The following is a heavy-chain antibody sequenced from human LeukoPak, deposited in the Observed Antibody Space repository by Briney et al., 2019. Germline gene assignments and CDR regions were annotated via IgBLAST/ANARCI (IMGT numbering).Heavy chain of an antibody. V-gene: IGHV4-39*07. Sequence: SEPLSLTCTVSGGSISSSSYYWGWIRQPPGKGLEWIGSIYYSGSTYYNPSLKSRVTISVDTSKNQFSLKLSSVTAADTAVYYCDGYCSSTSCYHRYYYYMDVWGKGTTVTVSS. J-gene: IGHJ6*03. CDR3: DGYCSSTSCYHRYYYYMDV. CDR1: GGSISSSSYY. CDR2: IYYSGST. D-gene: IGHD2-2*01.